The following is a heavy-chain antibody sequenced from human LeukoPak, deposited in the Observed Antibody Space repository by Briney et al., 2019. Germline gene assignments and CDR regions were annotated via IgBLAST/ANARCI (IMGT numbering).Heavy chain of an antibody. D-gene: IGHD1-14*01. J-gene: IGHJ4*02. CDR2: IRGNGDT. CDR3: GRARWVSTTDAVR. V-gene: IGHV3-23*01. CDR1: GLSFSSFA. Sequence: AGGSLRLSCAASGLSFSSFAMSWVRQGPARGLEWVSSIRGNGDTFYADSVKGRFTLYSDSSRNTVYFQLNNLRVEDTAIYYCGRARWVSTTDAVRWGQGTLITVSS.